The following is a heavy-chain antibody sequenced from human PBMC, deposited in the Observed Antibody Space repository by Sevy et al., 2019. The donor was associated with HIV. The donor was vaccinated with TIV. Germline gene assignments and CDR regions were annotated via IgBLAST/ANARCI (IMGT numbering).Heavy chain of an antibody. J-gene: IGHJ6*03. CDR2: ISSSGGST. Sequence: GGSLRLSCAASGFTFSSYAMSWVRQAPGKGLEWVSAISSSGGSTYYADSVKGRFTISRDNSKNTLYLQMNSLRAEDTAVYYCAKCEYSGSPYYYYYYMDVWGKGTTVTVSS. V-gene: IGHV3-23*01. CDR3: AKCEYSGSPYYYYYYMDV. CDR1: GFTFSSYA. D-gene: IGHD1-26*01.